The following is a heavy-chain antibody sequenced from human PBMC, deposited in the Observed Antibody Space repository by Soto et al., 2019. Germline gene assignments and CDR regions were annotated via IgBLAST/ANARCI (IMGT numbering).Heavy chain of an antibody. Sequence: LRLPCEASGFIFTNSWMHWVRQVPGKGLVWVSRIDTSGSSTSYADSVKGRFTISRDNAKNTVSLQMNSLRAEDTGVYYCAKDSWYFDLWSQGSLVTVSS. J-gene: IGHJ4*02. V-gene: IGHV3-74*01. CDR1: GFIFTNSW. CDR2: IDTSGSST. CDR3: AKDSWYFDL. D-gene: IGHD6-13*01.